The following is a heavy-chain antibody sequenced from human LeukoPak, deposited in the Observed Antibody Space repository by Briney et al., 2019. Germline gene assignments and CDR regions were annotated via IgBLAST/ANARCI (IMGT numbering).Heavy chain of an antibody. CDR2: ISSSSSYI. V-gene: IGHV3-21*01. CDR1: GFIFSSYS. J-gene: IGHJ4*02. CDR3: ARGPIAVAGTDTMGDY. Sequence: GGSLRLSCAASGFIFSSYSMNWVRRAPGKGLECVLSISSSSSYIYYADSVKGRFTISRDNAKNSLYLQMNSLRAEDTAVYYCARGPIAVAGTDTMGDYWGQGTLVTVSS. D-gene: IGHD6-19*01.